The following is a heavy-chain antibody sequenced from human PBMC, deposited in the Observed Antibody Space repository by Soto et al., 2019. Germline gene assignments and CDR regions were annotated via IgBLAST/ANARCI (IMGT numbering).Heavy chain of an antibody. Sequence: QVQLVQSGAEVKKPGSLVKVSCKASGGTFSSYTISWVRQAPGQGLEWMGRIIPILGIANYAQKFQGRVTITADKSTSTAYMELSSLRSEDTAVYYCASFGSTSRGIRVDFQHWGQGTLVTVSS. CDR2: IIPILGIA. CDR1: GGTFSSYT. D-gene: IGHD2-2*01. V-gene: IGHV1-69*02. CDR3: ASFGSTSRGIRVDFQH. J-gene: IGHJ1*01.